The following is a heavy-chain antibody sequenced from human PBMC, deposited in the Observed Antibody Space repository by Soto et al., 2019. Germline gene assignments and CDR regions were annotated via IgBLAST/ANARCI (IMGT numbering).Heavy chain of an antibody. J-gene: IGHJ4*02. D-gene: IGHD3-10*01. CDR1: GFTFSSYA. CDR3: EQTTRGRVDY. V-gene: IGHV3-23*01. Sequence: GGSLRLSCAASGFTFSSYAMSWVRQAPGKGLEWVSAISGSGGSTYYADSVKGRFTISRDNSKNTLYLQMNSLRAEDTAVYYCEQTTRGRVDYWGQGTLVTVSS. CDR2: ISGSGGST.